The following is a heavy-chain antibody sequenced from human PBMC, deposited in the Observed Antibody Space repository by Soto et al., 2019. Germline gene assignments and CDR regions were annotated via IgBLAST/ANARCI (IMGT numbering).Heavy chain of an antibody. Sequence: PGGSLRLSCTASGFTFGDYAINWVRQVPGKGPEWLGFIRNDIYDETTEYAASVKGRIIISRDDSKSMAYLQMYSLKTEDTGVYYCTRGRDGYNPYYFLYWGQGALVTVSS. V-gene: IGHV3-49*04. CDR3: TRGRDGYNPYYFLY. CDR2: IRNDIYDETT. D-gene: IGHD5-12*01. J-gene: IGHJ4*02. CDR1: GFTFGDYA.